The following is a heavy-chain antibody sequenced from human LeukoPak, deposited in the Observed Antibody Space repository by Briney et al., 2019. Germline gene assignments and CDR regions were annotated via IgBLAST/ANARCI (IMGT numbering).Heavy chain of an antibody. CDR2: ISGSAGGT. Sequence: GWSLRLYCAASGFTFSSYAMSWVRQSPGKGLEWVSAISGSAGGTYYADSVKGRVTISRDNSKNTLYLQMNSLRADDTAVYYCAKDQQQLVPYYYYYYGMDVWGQGTTVTVSS. V-gene: IGHV3-23*01. CDR1: GFTFSSYA. D-gene: IGHD6-13*01. J-gene: IGHJ6*02. CDR3: AKDQQQLVPYYYYYYGMDV.